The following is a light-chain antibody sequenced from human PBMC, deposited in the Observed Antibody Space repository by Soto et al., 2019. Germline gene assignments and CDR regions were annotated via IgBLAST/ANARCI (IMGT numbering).Light chain of an antibody. J-gene: IGKJ5*01. V-gene: IGKV1D-13*01. Sequence: QLSQSPSSLSASVGGTVTITCRASQGISDALAWCQQKPGKSPKLLIFDASTLASGVPSRFSGSGSGTHFTLTISSLQPEDFASYFCQHFNNFPPTFGQGTRREIK. CDR3: QHFNNFPPT. CDR1: QGISDA. CDR2: DAS.